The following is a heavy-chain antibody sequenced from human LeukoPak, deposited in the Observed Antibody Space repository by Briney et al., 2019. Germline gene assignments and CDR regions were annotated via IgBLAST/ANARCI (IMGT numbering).Heavy chain of an antibody. D-gene: IGHD2-15*01. Sequence: GGSLRLSCAASGFTFSSYEMNWVRQAPGKGLEWVSSISSSSSYIYYADSVKGRFTISRDNAKNSLYLQMNSLRAEDTAVYYCARYCSGGSCYSRVDYYMDVWGKGTTVTISS. J-gene: IGHJ6*03. V-gene: IGHV3-21*01. CDR2: ISSSSSYI. CDR1: GFTFSSYE. CDR3: ARYCSGGSCYSRVDYYMDV.